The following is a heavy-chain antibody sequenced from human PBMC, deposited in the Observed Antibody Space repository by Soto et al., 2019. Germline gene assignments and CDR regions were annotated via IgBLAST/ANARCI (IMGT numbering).Heavy chain of an antibody. CDR2: IYRGNPNT. D-gene: IGHD6-6*01. Sequence: GESLKISCKGSGYSFASYWIGGGRQMAGKRLGGLGSIYRGNPNTGDSQSFQGQNTISADKTNSTAYLHWSSLSAPDTAMYYCARYSSSVSLSLYYYYGMDVWGQGTTVTVSS. CDR3: ARYSSSVSLSLYYYYGMDV. J-gene: IGHJ6*02. CDR1: GYSFASYW. V-gene: IGHV5-51*01.